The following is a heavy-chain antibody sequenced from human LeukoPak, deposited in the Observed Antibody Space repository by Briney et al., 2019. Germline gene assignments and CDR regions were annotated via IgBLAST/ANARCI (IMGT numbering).Heavy chain of an antibody. J-gene: IGHJ6*03. D-gene: IGHD2-2*02. CDR3: ARMPSRYCSSTSCYSYYYYYYMDV. CDR1: GGSISSHY. Sequence: SETLSLTCTVSGGSISSHYWSWIRQPPGKGLEWIGEINHSGSTNYNPSLKSRVTISVDTSKNQFSLKLSSVTAADTAVYYCARMPSRYCSSTSCYSYYYYYYMDVWGKGTTVTVSS. V-gene: IGHV4-34*01. CDR2: INHSGST.